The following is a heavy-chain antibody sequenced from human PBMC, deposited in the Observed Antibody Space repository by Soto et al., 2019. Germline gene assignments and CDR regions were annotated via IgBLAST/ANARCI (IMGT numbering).Heavy chain of an antibody. J-gene: IGHJ5*02. CDR3: ARDRGFGELLFWFDP. D-gene: IGHD3-10*01. CDR2: INPNSGGT. V-gene: IGHV1-2*04. CDR1: GYTFTGCY. Sequence: ASVKVSCKASGYTFTGCYMHWVRQAPGQGLEWMGWINPNSGGTNYAQKFQGWVTMTRDTSISTAYMELSRLRSDDTAVYYCARDRGFGELLFWFDPWGQGTLVTVSS.